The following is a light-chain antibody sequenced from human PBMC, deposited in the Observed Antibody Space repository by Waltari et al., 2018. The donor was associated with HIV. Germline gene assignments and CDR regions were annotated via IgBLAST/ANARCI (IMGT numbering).Light chain of an antibody. CDR1: QSVLYSSNNRNH. Sequence: DIVMTQSPDSLAVSLGERATINCKSSQSVLYSSNNRNHLAWYQQKPGQPPRLLIYWASTRESGVPDRFSGSGPGTDFTLTISSLQAEDVAVYYCQQYYSSPWNFGPGTKVDIK. V-gene: IGKV4-1*01. CDR3: QQYYSSPWN. CDR2: WAS. J-gene: IGKJ3*01.